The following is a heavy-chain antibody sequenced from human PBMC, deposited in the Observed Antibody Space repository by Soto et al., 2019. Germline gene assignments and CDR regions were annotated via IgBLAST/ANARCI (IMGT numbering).Heavy chain of an antibody. Sequence: PSGTLSITCAVYGEECRGCYSSWLRQPPGKGLEWIGEINHSGSTTYNPSLKSRVTISIDTSKNQFSLKLSSVTAADTAVYYCARHALHSSSYVGSWGQGTLVTVSS. CDR2: INHSGST. D-gene: IGHD3-22*01. CDR1: GEECRGCY. J-gene: IGHJ4*02. CDR3: ARHALHSSSYVGS. V-gene: IGHV4-34*01.